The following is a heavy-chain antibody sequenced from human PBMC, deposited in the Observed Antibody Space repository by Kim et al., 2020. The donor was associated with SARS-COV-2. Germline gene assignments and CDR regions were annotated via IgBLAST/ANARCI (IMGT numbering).Heavy chain of an antibody. CDR2: IWYDGSNK. Sequence: GGSLRLSCAASGFTFSSYGMHWVRQAPGKGLEWVAVIWYDGSNKYYADSVKGRFTISRDNSKNTLYLQMNSLRAEDTAVYYCAKETGIAAAGILGSYFDYWGQGTLVTVSS. J-gene: IGHJ4*02. D-gene: IGHD6-13*01. CDR1: GFTFSSYG. CDR3: AKETGIAAAGILGSYFDY. V-gene: IGHV3-33*06.